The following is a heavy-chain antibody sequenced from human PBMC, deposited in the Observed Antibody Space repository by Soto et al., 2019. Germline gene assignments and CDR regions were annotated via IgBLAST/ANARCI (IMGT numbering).Heavy chain of an antibody. V-gene: IGHV3-7*01. CDR2: RKEDGSEK. CDR3: ARDEQGAFDI. CDR1: QFIFPTYW. J-gene: IGHJ3*02. Sequence: EVQLVESGGGLVQPGGSLRLSCAASQFIFPTYWMSWVRQAPGKGMEWVANRKEDGSEKYYVDSVKGRFTISRDNAKNSLYLQRNSLRAVDRAVYYCARDEQGAFDIWGQGTMVTVSS.